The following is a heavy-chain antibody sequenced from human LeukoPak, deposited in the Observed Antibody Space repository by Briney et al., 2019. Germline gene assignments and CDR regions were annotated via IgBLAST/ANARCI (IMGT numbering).Heavy chain of an antibody. CDR2: ISYDGSNK. J-gene: IGHJ5*02. V-gene: IGHV3-30*04. CDR1: GFTFSSYA. Sequence: GGSLRLSCAASGFTFSSYAMHWVRQAPGKGLEWVAVISYDGSNKYYADSVKGRFTISRDNSENTLYLQMNSLRAEDTAVYYCARGGQGFDPWGQGTLVTVSS. D-gene: IGHD3-16*01. CDR3: ARGGQGFDP.